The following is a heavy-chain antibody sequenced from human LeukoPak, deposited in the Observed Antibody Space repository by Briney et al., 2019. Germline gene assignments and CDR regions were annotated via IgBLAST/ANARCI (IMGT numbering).Heavy chain of an antibody. CDR1: GFTLSSYT. Sequence: PGGSLRLSCTASGFTLSSYTMNWVRQAPGKGLECVSSISSSSSDIYYADSVKGRFTISRDNAKNSLYLQMNSLRAEDTAMYYCARAKYCSGGNCYSADYWGQGTLVTVSS. D-gene: IGHD2-15*01. CDR2: ISSSSSDI. V-gene: IGHV3-21*01. CDR3: ARAKYCSGGNCYSADY. J-gene: IGHJ4*02.